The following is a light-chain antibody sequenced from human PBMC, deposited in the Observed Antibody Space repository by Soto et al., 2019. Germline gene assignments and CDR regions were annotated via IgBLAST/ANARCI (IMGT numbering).Light chain of an antibody. V-gene: IGLV2-23*03. J-gene: IGLJ1*01. Sequence: QSVLTQPASVSGSPGQSITISCTGTSSDVGSYNLVSWYQQHPGKAPKLMIYEGSKRPSGVSNRFSGSKSGNTASLTISGLQAEDEAYYYCCSYAGSSTFVFRTGTKLTVL. CDR2: EGS. CDR1: SSDVGSYNL. CDR3: CSYAGSSTFV.